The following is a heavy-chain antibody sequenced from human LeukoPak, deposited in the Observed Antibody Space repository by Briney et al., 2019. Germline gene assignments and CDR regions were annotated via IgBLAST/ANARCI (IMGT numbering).Heavy chain of an antibody. CDR2: IYYSGST. D-gene: IGHD1-26*01. CDR1: GGSINNYY. V-gene: IGHV4-59*12. Sequence: SETLSLTCTVSGGSINNYYWNWIRQSPGKGLEWIGYIYYSGSTNYNPSLKSRVTISVDTSKNQFSLKLSSVTAADTAVHYCARQEPTLYFDYWGQGTLVTVSS. J-gene: IGHJ4*02. CDR3: ARQEPTLYFDY.